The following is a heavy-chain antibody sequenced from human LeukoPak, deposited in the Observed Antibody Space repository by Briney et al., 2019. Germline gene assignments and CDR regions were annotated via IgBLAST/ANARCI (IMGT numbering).Heavy chain of an antibody. CDR3: ASNYDILTGYTYFDD. CDR1: GFTFSGYW. Sequence: PGGSLRLSCAASGFTFSGYWMHWVRQAPGKGLVWVSRIKSDGSSTTHADSVKGRFTISRDNAKNTLYLEMNSLRDEDTAVYYCASNYDILTGYTYFDDWGQGTLVTVSS. D-gene: IGHD3-9*01. CDR2: IKSDGSST. V-gene: IGHV3-74*01. J-gene: IGHJ4*02.